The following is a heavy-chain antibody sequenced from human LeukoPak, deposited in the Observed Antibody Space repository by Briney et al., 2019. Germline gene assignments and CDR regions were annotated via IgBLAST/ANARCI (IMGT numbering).Heavy chain of an antibody. J-gene: IGHJ3*02. CDR2: ISGSGSST. V-gene: IGHV3-23*01. CDR3: ARVVPAANDAFDI. CDR1: GFTFSSYG. Sequence: GGSLRLSCAASGFTFSSYGMNWVRQAPGKGLEWVSVISGSGSSTYYADSVKGRFTISRDNSKNTLYLQMNSLRAEDTAVYYCARVVPAANDAFDIWGQGTMVTVSS. D-gene: IGHD2-2*01.